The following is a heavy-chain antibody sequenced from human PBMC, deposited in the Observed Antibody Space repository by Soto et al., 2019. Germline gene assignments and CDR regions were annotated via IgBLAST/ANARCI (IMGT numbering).Heavy chain of an antibody. CDR3: AHRAGFNGKWNGGYFDY. CDR1: GFSLNARPVG. V-gene: IGHV2-5*02. CDR2: IYWDDDK. Sequence: QITLKESGPTRVKPTQTLTLTCTFSGFSLNARPVGVGWIRQPPGKALERLALIYWDDDKRYSPSLSSRLTITKDTSKNQVVLTMTNMDPVDTAIYYCAHRAGFNGKWNGGYFDYWGQGALVTVSS. J-gene: IGHJ4*02. D-gene: IGHD1-1*01.